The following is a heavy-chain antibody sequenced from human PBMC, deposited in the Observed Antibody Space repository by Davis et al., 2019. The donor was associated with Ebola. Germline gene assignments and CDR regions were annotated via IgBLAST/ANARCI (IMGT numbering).Heavy chain of an antibody. J-gene: IGHJ4*02. Sequence: SVKVSCKASGDTFSNYGINWVRQAPGQGLEWMGRIIPMVDTTNYARKFQDRVTMSADKSTSTVYMELSSLRSGDAAVYYCASGPWVYTTRRGLTLDNWGQGTQVTVSS. CDR3: ASGPWVYTTRRGLTLDN. CDR1: GDTFSNYG. CDR2: IIPMVDTT. D-gene: IGHD2-8*01. V-gene: IGHV1-69*04.